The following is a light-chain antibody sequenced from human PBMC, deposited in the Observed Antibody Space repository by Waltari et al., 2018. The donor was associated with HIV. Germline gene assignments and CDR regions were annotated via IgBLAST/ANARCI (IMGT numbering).Light chain of an antibody. J-gene: IGLJ1*01. Sequence: QSALTQPASVSGSPGQSITISCTGASSDIGGYTLVSWYQQHPDKAPKLMIYDVSNRPSGVSNRFSGSKSGNTASLTISGLQAEDEADYYCSSYTSSSTLFVFGTGTKVTVL. V-gene: IGLV2-14*01. CDR2: DVS. CDR1: SSDIGGYTL. CDR3: SSYTSSSTLFV.